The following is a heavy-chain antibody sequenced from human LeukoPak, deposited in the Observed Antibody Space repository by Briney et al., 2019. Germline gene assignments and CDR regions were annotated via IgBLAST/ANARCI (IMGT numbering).Heavy chain of an antibody. D-gene: IGHD6-19*01. J-gene: IGHJ4*02. Sequence: GGSLRLSCAASGFTFSSYSMNWARQAPGKGLEWVSAISGSGGSTYYADSVKGRFTISRDNSKNTLYLQMNSLRAEDTAVYYCAKDIGDSSGWYWGQGTLVTVSS. CDR3: AKDIGDSSGWY. CDR1: GFTFSSYS. CDR2: ISGSGGST. V-gene: IGHV3-23*01.